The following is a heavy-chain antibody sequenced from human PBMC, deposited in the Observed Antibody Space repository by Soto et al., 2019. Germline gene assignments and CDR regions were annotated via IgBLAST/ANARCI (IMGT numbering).Heavy chain of an antibody. CDR3: TTGQRPLRFLEWLSRYYFDF. CDR1: GYTLSELS. J-gene: IGHJ4*02. V-gene: IGHV1-24*01. CDR2: FDPEDGET. D-gene: IGHD3-3*01. Sequence: ASVKVSCKVSGYTLSELSMHWVRQAPGKGLEWMGGFDPEDGETLYAQKFQGRVSMTEDTSTDTAYVELSSLTSEDTAVYYCTTGQRPLRFLEWLSRYYFDFWGQGTLVTVSS.